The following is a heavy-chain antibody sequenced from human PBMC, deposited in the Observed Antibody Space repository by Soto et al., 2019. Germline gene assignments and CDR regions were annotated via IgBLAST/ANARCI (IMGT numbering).Heavy chain of an antibody. CDR2: ISSNGGST. CDR1: GFTFSSYA. Sequence: GGSLRLSCSASGFTFSSYAMHWVRQAPGKGLEYVSAISSNGGSTYYADSVKGRFTISRDNSKNTLYLQMSSLRAEDTAVFYCVTERGMKVVHDAFDISGKGPMATASS. V-gene: IGHV3-64D*06. CDR3: VTERGMKVVHDAFDI. D-gene: IGHD2-15*01. J-gene: IGHJ3*02.